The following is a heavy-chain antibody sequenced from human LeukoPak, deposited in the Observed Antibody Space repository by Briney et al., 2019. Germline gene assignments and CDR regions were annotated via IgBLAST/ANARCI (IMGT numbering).Heavy chain of an antibody. D-gene: IGHD5-24*01. CDR1: GGSFSGYY. CDR2: INHSGST. Sequence: SETLSLTCAVYGGSFSGYYWSWIRQPPGKGLEWIGEINHSGSTNYNPSLKSRVTISRDTSKNEFSLKLSSVTAADTAVYYCARDSRRDGYNLDYWGRGTLVTVSS. CDR3: ARDSRRDGYNLDY. J-gene: IGHJ4*02. V-gene: IGHV4-34*01.